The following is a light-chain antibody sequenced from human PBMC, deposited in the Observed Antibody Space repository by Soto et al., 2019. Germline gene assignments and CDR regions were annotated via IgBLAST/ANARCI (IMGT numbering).Light chain of an antibody. CDR3: QQYHTSPLT. CDR1: QSVSSN. V-gene: IGKV3-15*01. Sequence: EIVMTQSPATLSVPPGERATLSCRASQSVSSNLAWYQQKPGQAPRLLIYGASTRATGIPDRFSGSGSGTDFTPTISRLEPEDFALYYCQQYHTSPLTFGQGTKVDIK. J-gene: IGKJ1*01. CDR2: GAS.